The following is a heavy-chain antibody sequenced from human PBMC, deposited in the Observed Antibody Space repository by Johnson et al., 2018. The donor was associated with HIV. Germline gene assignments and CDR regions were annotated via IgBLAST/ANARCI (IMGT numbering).Heavy chain of an antibody. CDR1: GFTVSSNY. V-gene: IGHV3-66*01. J-gene: IGHJ3*02. Sequence: EVQLVESGGGLVQPGGSLRLSCAASGFTVSSNYMSWVRQAPGKGLEWVSVIYSGGSTYYADSVKGRFTISRDNSKNTLYLQMNSLRAEDTAVYYCARDLSEGELGHAFDIWGKGTMVTVSS. CDR3: ARDLSEGELGHAFDI. D-gene: IGHD1-26*01. CDR2: IYSGGST.